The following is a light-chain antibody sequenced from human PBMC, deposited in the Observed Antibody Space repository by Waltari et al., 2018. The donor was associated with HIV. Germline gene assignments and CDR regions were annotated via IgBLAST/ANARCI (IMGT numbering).Light chain of an antibody. Sequence: QSVLTHPPSASGTPAQRVTISCSDISSNIGRNYVYWYQQLPGQAPKLLIYRNKHRPSGVPDRFSGAKSGNSATLAISRVRSEDEADYYCAAWDDSLSGLVFGGGTKLTVL. V-gene: IGLV1-47*01. CDR3: AAWDDSLSGLV. CDR2: RNK. J-gene: IGLJ2*01. CDR1: SSNIGRNY.